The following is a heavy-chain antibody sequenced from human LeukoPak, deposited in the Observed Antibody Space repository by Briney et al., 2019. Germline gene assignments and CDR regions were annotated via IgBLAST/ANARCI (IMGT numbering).Heavy chain of an antibody. CDR1: GDTVSSNSAA. D-gene: IGHD2-15*01. Sequence: SQTLSLTCAISGDTVSSNSAAWNWIRQSPSRGLEWLGRTYYTSKWYNDYAVSVKSRITINPDTSKNQFSLQLNSLTPEDTAVYYCARQDKEDGYYFDYWGQGTLVTVSS. J-gene: IGHJ4*02. V-gene: IGHV6-1*01. CDR2: TYYTSKWYN. CDR3: ARQDKEDGYYFDY.